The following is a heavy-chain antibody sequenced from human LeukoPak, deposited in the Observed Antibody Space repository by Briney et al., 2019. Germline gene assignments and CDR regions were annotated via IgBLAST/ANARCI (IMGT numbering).Heavy chain of an antibody. Sequence: GGSLRLSCAASGFTFRSYAMSWVRQAPGKGLEWVSAISGSGGSTYYADSVKGRFTISRDNSKNTLYLQMNSLKAEDTAVYYCANLYQLPNGGFDYWGQGTLVTVSS. D-gene: IGHD2-2*01. CDR2: ISGSGGST. CDR3: ANLYQLPNGGFDY. J-gene: IGHJ4*02. V-gene: IGHV3-23*01. CDR1: GFTFRSYA.